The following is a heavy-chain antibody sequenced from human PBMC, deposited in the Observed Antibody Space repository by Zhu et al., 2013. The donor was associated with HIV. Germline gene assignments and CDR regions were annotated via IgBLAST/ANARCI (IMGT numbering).Heavy chain of an antibody. J-gene: IGHJ4*01. CDR2: INPNSGDT. V-gene: IGHV1-2*02. D-gene: IGHD6-6*01. CDR3: ARGRGSSSGDY. Sequence: QGQLVQSGAEVKKPGASVKVSCKASGYTFTNYYIHWVRQAPGQGLEWMGWINPNSGDTNLAQNFQGRVTMTRDTSISTAYLDLRSLRSDDTSVYYCARGRGSSSGDYWGHGTLVTVSS. CDR1: GYTFTNYY.